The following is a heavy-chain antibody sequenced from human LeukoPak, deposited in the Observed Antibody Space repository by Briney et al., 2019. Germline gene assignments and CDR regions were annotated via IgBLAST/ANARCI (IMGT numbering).Heavy chain of an antibody. Sequence: SGTLSLTCAVSGGSTSSSNWWSWVRQSPGKGLEWIGEIYHSGSTNYNPSLKSRVTISLDKPKKQSSLQLSSVTAADTAVYYCARDKAPPFSSNRYYYGMDVWGKGTTVTVSS. CDR1: GGSTSSSNW. D-gene: IGHD6-13*01. CDR2: IYHSGST. J-gene: IGHJ6*04. V-gene: IGHV4-4*02. CDR3: ARDKAPPFSSNRYYYGMDV.